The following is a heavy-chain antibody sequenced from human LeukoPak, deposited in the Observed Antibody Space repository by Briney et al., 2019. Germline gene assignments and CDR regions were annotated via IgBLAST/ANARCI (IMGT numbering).Heavy chain of an antibody. J-gene: IGHJ4*02. V-gene: IGHV4-34*01. D-gene: IGHD3-22*01. CDR2: INNSGIT. CDR3: ARESHYYYDSSGYPEFDY. Sequence: PSETLSLTCAVYGGSFSGYYWSWIRQPPGKGLPWIGEINNSGITNYNPSLKSRVTISVDTSKNQYSLKLSSVTAADTAVYYCARESHYYYDSSGYPEFDYWGQGTLVTVSS. CDR1: GGSFSGYY.